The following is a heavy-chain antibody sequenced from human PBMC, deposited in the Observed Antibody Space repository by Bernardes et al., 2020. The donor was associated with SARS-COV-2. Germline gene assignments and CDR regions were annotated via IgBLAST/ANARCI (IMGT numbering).Heavy chain of an antibody. CDR2: IYYSGST. CDR1: GGSISSYY. V-gene: IGHV4-59*08. D-gene: IGHD6-13*01. CDR3: ARFWLYSSSWYGGGWFDP. Sequence: SETLSLTCTVSGGSISSYYWSWIRQPPGKGLEWIGYIYYSGSTNYNPSLKSRVTISVDTSKNQFSLKLSSVTAADTAVYYCARFWLYSSSWYGGGWFDPWGQGTLVTVSS. J-gene: IGHJ5*02.